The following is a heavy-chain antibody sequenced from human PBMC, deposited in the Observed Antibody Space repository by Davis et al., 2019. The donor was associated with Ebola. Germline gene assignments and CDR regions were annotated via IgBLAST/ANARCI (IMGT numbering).Heavy chain of an antibody. CDR1: GYSFTSYY. J-gene: IGHJ6*02. D-gene: IGHD6-6*01. CDR2: INPASGGT. Sequence: AASVKVSCKASGYSFTSYYMHWVRQAPGQGLEWMGWINPASGGTKYAQKFQGWVTMTRDTSISTAYMELGRLTSDDTAVYYCARGMYSSSSWRDYGMEYGMDVWGQGTTVTVSS. CDR3: ARGMYSSSSWRDYGMEYGMDV. V-gene: IGHV1-2*04.